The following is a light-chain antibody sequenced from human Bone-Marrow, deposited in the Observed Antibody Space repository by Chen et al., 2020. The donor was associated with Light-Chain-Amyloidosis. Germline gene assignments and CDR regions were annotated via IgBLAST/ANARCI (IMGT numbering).Light chain of an antibody. Sequence: QSALTQPASVSGSPGQSITISCTGTSSDVGSYNLVSWYQQHPGKVPNLMIYDNSKRPSGVSDRFSGSKSGNTASLPISVLQAEDEADYYCSSYAGGTTFVIFGGGTKLTVL. V-gene: IGLV2-23*02. CDR1: SSDVGSYNL. CDR2: DNS. CDR3: SSYAGGTTFVI. J-gene: IGLJ2*01.